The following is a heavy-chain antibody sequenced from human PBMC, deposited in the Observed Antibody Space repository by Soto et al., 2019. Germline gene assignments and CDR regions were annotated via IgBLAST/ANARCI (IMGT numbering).Heavy chain of an antibody. J-gene: IGHJ4*02. V-gene: IGHV4-30-4*01. CDR3: ARVKAGVVY. CDR2: IYYSGST. D-gene: IGHD6-13*01. Sequence: QVQLQESGPGLVKPSQTLSLTCTVSGGSISSGDYFWSWIRQPPGKGLEWIGYIYYSGSTYYNPSLXXRXTXXVDTSKYQFSLKLSSVTAADTAVYYCARVKAGVVYWGQGTLVTVFS. CDR1: GGSISSGDYF.